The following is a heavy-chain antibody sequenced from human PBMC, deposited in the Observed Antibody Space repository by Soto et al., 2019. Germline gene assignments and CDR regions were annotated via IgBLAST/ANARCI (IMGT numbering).Heavy chain of an antibody. CDR3: VRGGHGSGSYLGSS. CDR2: IRQDGGAQ. V-gene: IGHV3-7*03. D-gene: IGHD3-10*01. J-gene: IGHJ5*02. Sequence: VGSLRLSCVASGFTFTTYWMSWVRQAPGKGLQWVANIRQDGGAQYYVDSVKGRFTISRDNAKNSVYLQMDSLRVEDTAVYYCVRGGHGSGSYLGSSWGQGILVTV. CDR1: GFTFTTYW.